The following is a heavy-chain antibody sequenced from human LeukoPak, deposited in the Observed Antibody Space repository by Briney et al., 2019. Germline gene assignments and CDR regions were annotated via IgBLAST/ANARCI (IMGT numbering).Heavy chain of an antibody. CDR2: ISSSSYI. CDR1: GFTFGRYS. CDR3: ARDIEYSSSWYKWWFDP. V-gene: IGHV3-21*01. D-gene: IGHD6-13*01. Sequence: GGSLRLSCAASGFTFGRYSMNWVRQAPGKGLEWVSSISSSSYIYYADSVKGRFTISRDNAKNSLYLQMNSLRAEDTAVYYCARDIEYSSSWYKWWFDPWGQGTLVTVSS. J-gene: IGHJ5*02.